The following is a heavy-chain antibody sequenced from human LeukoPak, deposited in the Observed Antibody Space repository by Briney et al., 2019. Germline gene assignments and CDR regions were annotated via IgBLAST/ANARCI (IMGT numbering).Heavy chain of an antibody. V-gene: IGHV3-23*01. CDR3: AKERDYGPADY. J-gene: IGHJ4*02. CDR1: GFIFNKHA. Sequence: PGGSLRLSCAASGFIFNKHAMSWVRQAPGKGLEWVSGLSGSGGSTDYADSVKGRFTVSRDNSKNTLFLQMNSLRAEDTAIYYCAKERDYGPADYCGQGTLVTVSS. CDR2: LSGSGGST. D-gene: IGHD4/OR15-4a*01.